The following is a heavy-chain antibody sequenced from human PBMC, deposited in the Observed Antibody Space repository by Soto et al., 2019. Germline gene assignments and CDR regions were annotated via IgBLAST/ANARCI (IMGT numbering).Heavy chain of an antibody. V-gene: IGHV4-39*01. CDR3: ASRGYYDSSGYYHLDY. D-gene: IGHD3-22*01. CDR2: IHYSGST. CDR1: GGSISSSSYY. J-gene: IGHJ4*02. Sequence: SETLSLTCTVSGGSISSSSYYWGWIRQPPGRGLEWIGSIHYSGSTYYNPSLKSRVTISVDTSKNQFSLKLSSVTAADTAVYYCASRGYYDSSGYYHLDYWGQGTLVTVSS.